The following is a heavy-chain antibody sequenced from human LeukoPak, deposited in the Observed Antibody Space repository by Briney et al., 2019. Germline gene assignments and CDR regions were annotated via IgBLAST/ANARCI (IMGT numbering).Heavy chain of an antibody. V-gene: IGHV4-39*01. J-gene: IGHJ4*02. CDR2: IYYSGST. CDR3: ASRSMSYGRYFDY. Sequence: SEILSPTCTVSGGSISSSTYYWGWIRQPPGKGLEWIGSIYYSGSTYYNPSLKSRVTISVDTSKNQFSLKLSSVTAADTAVYYCASRSMSYGRYFDYWGQGTLVTVSS. D-gene: IGHD5-18*01. CDR1: GGSISSSTYY.